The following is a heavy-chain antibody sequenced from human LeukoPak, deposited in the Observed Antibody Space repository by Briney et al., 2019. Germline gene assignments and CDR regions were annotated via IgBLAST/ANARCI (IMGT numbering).Heavy chain of an antibody. CDR3: ARDRSVVTPRGYFYYGMDV. J-gene: IGHJ6*02. CDR2: IYHSGST. V-gene: IGHV4-4*02. Sequence: SETLSLTCAVSGGSISSSNWWSWVRQPPGKGLEWIGEIYHSGSTNYNPSLKSRVTISVDKSKNQFSLKLSSVTAVDTAVYYCARDRSVVTPRGYFYYGMDVWGQGTTVTVSS. CDR1: GGSISSSNW. D-gene: IGHD4-23*01.